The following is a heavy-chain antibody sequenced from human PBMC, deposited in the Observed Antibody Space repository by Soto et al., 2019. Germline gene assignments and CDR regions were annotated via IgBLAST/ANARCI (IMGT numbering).Heavy chain of an antibody. Sequence: GGSLRLSCAASGFTFSDYYMSWIRQARGKGLEWVSYISSSGSSIYYADSVKGRFTISRDNAKNSLYLQMNSLRAEDTAVYYCARYRTYYYDSSGSYYYYGMDVWGQGTTVTVSS. D-gene: IGHD3-22*01. CDR3: ARYRTYYYDSSGSYYYYGMDV. V-gene: IGHV3-11*01. CDR1: GFTFSDYY. J-gene: IGHJ6*02. CDR2: ISSSGSSI.